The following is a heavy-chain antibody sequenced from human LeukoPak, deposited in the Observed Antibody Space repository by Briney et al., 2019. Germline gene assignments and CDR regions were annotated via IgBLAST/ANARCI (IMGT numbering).Heavy chain of an antibody. CDR3: ARARSSSWYFVLGY. CDR1: GFTFTSSA. J-gene: IGHJ4*02. CDR2: IVVGSGNT. Sequence: SVKVSCKASGFTFTSSAVQWVRQARGQRLEWIGWIVVGSGNTNYAQKFQERVTITRDMSTSTAYMELSSLRSEDTAVYHCARARSSSWYFVLGYWGQGTLVTVSS. V-gene: IGHV1-58*01. D-gene: IGHD6-13*01.